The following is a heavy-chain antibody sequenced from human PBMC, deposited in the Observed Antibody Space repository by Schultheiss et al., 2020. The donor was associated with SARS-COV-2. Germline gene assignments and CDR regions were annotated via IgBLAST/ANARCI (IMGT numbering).Heavy chain of an antibody. Sequence: SETLSLTCAVSDYSISSGYYWGWIRQPPGKGLEWIGSIHHSGRTNYNAALKSRVTISIDTSKNQFSLRLTSVTAADTAVYYCARAVSDFWISSWGQGTLVTVSS. CDR3: ARAVSDFWISS. J-gene: IGHJ5*02. CDR1: DYSISSGYY. D-gene: IGHD3-3*01. V-gene: IGHV4-38-2*01. CDR2: IHHSGRT.